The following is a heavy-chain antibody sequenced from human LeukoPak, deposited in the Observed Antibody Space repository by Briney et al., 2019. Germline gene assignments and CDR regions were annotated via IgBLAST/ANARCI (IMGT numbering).Heavy chain of an antibody. CDR3: ARHPPHEDGDKRGFDF. J-gene: IGHJ4*02. CDR1: GGSISSRNYG. CDR2: ICHSGST. D-gene: IGHD5-24*01. V-gene: IGHV4-39*01. Sequence: SETLSLTCTVSGGSISSRNYGWGWFRQSPGKGLEWIAYICHSGSTYYNPSLKSRVTISVDTSKNHFSLMLTSVSAADTAVYHCARHPPHEDGDKRGFDFWGQGTLVTVSS.